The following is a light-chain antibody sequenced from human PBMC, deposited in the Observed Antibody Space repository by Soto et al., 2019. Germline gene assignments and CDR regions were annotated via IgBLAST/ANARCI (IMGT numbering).Light chain of an antibody. V-gene: IGKV1-5*01. CDR1: QRISSW. CDR2: DAS. Sequence: DIKMTQSPSTLSASVGDRVTITCRASQRISSWLAWYQQKPGKAPKLLIYDASSLESGVPSRFSGSGSGTEFTLTISSLQPDDFATYDCQQYKSYPWTFGQGTKAEIK. J-gene: IGKJ1*01. CDR3: QQYKSYPWT.